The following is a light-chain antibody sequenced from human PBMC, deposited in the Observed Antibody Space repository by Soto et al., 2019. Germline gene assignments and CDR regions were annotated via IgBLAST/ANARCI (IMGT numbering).Light chain of an antibody. CDR2: DIS. CDR1: QRVHY. Sequence: EIVLTQSPASLSLSPGETATLSCRSSQRVHYLAWYQQKRGQAPRLLIYDISTMATGVPARFSGSGSGTEFTLTINNPAPEDFAVYYYQQRSSHSWTFGLGTKVDIK. J-gene: IGKJ1*01. V-gene: IGKV3-11*01. CDR3: QQRSSHSWT.